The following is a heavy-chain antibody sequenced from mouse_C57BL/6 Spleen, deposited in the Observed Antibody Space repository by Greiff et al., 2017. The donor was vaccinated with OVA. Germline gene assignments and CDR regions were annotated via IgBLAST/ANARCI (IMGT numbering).Heavy chain of an antibody. CDR1: GYSFTSYY. CDR2: IYPGSGNT. Sequence: QVQLKESGPELVKPGASVKISCKASGYSFTSYYIHWVKQRPGQGLEWIGWIYPGSGNTKYNEKFKGKATLTAATSSSTAYMQLSNLTSEDSAVYDCARRDCGGNYDYFDYWGQGTTLTVSS. J-gene: IGHJ2*01. D-gene: IGHD2-1*01. CDR3: ARRDCGGNYDYFDY. V-gene: IGHV1-66*01.